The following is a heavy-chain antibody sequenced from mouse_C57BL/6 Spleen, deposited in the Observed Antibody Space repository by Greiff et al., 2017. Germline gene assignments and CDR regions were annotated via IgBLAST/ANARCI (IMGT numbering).Heavy chain of an antibody. CDR2: IHPNSGST. D-gene: IGHD1-1*01. Sequence: QVQLQQSGAELVKPGASVKMSCKASGYTFTSYCMHWVKQRPGKGLEWIGKIHPNSGSTNSNQKFKSKATLTVDKSSSPAYMQLSSLASEDYAVYYSAVRGSCAMDYWGQGTSGTVSS. V-gene: IGHV1-64*01. CDR1: GYTFTSYC. J-gene: IGHJ4*01. CDR3: AVRGSCAMDY.